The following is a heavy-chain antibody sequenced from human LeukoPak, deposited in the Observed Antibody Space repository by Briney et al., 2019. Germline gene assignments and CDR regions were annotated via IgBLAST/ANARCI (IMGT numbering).Heavy chain of an antibody. CDR2: INHSGST. CDR1: GGSISSSSYY. Sequence: SETLSLTCTVSGGSISSSSYYWSWIRQPPGKGLEWIGEINHSGSTNYNPSLKSRVTISVDTSKNQFSLKLSSVTAADTAVYYCASIPSGVGYSYGLDYWGQGTLVTVSS. D-gene: IGHD5-18*01. J-gene: IGHJ4*02. CDR3: ASIPSGVGYSYGLDY. V-gene: IGHV4-39*07.